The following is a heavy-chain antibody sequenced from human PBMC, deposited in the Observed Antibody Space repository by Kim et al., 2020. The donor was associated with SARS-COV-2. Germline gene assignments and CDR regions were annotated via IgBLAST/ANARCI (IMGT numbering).Heavy chain of an antibody. J-gene: IGHJ4*02. CDR1: GFTFSSYS. V-gene: IGHV3-21*01. CDR2: ISSSSSYI. D-gene: IGHD5-18*01. CDR3: ALGGGYSYGYALDY. Sequence: GGSLRLSCAASGFTFSSYSMNWVRQAPGKGLEWVSSISSSSSYIYYADSVKGRFTISRDNAKNSLYLQMNSLRAEDTAVYYCALGGGYSYGYALDYWGQGTLVTVSS.